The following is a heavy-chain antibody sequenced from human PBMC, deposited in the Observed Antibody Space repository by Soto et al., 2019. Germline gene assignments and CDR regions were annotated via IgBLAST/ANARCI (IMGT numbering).Heavy chain of an antibody. CDR3: VRVRQWLFYLDY. CDR2: ISYDGSNK. J-gene: IGHJ4*02. D-gene: IGHD6-19*01. Sequence: QVQLVESGGGVVQPGRSLRLSCAASGFTFSSYAMHWVRQAPGKGLEWVAVISYDGSNKYYADSVKGRFTISRDNSKNTLYLQMNSLIDEDTAVYYCVRVRQWLFYLDYWGQGTLVTVSS. CDR1: GFTFSSYA. V-gene: IGHV3-30-3*01.